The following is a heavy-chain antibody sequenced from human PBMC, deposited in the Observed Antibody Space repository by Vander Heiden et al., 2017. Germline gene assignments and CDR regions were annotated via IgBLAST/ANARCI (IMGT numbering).Heavy chain of an antibody. CDR3: AGLRLGYCSGGSCPGRVYYYYGMDV. V-gene: IGHV4-34*01. CDR1: GGSFSGYY. J-gene: IGHJ6*02. CDR2: INHSGST. D-gene: IGHD2-15*01. Sequence: QVQLQQWGAGLLQPSETLSLTCPVYGGSFSGYYWSWIRQPPGKGLEWIGEINHSGSTNYNPALKSRVTISVDTSKNQFSLKLSSVTAADTAVYYCAGLRLGYCSGGSCPGRVYYYYGMDVWGQGTTVTVSS.